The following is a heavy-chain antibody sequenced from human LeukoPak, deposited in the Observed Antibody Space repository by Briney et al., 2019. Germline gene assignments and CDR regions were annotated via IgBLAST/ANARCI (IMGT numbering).Heavy chain of an antibody. CDR3: ATARDGYRKGFDS. CDR1: GFTFSSYT. Sequence: KPGGSLRLSCAASGFTFSSYTMNWVRQGPVKGLEWVSSISSSSSYIYYADSLKGRFTVSRDNAKNSLYLQMNGLRVEDTAVYYCATARDGYRKGFDSWGQGTLVTVSS. D-gene: IGHD5-24*01. CDR2: ISSSSSYI. V-gene: IGHV3-21*01. J-gene: IGHJ4*02.